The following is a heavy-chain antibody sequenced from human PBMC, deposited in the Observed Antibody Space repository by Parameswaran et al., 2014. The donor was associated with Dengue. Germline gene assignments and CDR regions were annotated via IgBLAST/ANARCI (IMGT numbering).Heavy chain of an antibody. Sequence: WIRQPQEGLEWIGEINHSGSTNYNPSLKSRVTISVDTSKNQFSLKLSSVTAADTAVYYCARWVVVAATIYYYYYGMDVWGQGTTVTVSS. V-gene: IGHV4-34*01. CDR3: ARWVVVAATIYYYYYGMDV. J-gene: IGHJ6*02. D-gene: IGHD2-15*01. CDR2: INHSGST.